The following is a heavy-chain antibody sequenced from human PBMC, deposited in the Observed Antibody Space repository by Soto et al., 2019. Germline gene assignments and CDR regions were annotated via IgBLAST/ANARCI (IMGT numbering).Heavy chain of an antibody. D-gene: IGHD2-15*01. CDR2: ISGSGGST. J-gene: IGHJ3*02. V-gene: IGHV3-23*01. Sequence: PRGVPRLSWAASGFSFSSYAMSWVRLAPGKGLEWASAISGSGGSTYYADSVTGRFTISRGNSKNTLYLQMNSLRAEDTAAYYCAKVVAVVVPATQDAFDSWGQGTMVTVSS. CDR1: GFSFSSYA. CDR3: AKVVAVVVPATQDAFDS.